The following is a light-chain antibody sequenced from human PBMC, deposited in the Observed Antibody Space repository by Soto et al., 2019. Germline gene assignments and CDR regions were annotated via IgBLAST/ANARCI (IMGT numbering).Light chain of an antibody. CDR1: QSVSSY. CDR3: KKRSNWPPLT. CDR2: DAS. Sequence: EIVLTQSPATLSFSPGERATLSCRASQSVSSYLAWYQQKPGQAPRLLIYDASNRATGIPARFSGSGSGTDFTLPISSLEPEDFAVYYCKKRSNWPPLTFGVGSKV. J-gene: IGKJ4*01. V-gene: IGKV3-11*01.